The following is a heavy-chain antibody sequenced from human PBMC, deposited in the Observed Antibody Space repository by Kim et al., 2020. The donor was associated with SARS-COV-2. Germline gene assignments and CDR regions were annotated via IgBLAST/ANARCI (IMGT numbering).Heavy chain of an antibody. J-gene: IGHJ5*02. CDR2: INHSGST. Sequence: SETLSLTCAVYGGSFSGNYWSWIRQPPGKGLEWIGEINHSGSTNYNPSLKSRVTISVDTSKNQFSLKLSSVTAADTAVYYCARNGRFLYSFDPWGQGTL. V-gene: IGHV4-34*01. D-gene: IGHD3-3*01. CDR1: GGSFSGNY. CDR3: ARNGRFLYSFDP.